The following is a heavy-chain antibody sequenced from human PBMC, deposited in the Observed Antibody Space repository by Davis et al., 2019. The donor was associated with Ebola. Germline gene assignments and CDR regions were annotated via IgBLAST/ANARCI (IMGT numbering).Heavy chain of an antibody. V-gene: IGHV3-23*01. Sequence: PGGSLRLSCAASGFTFSSYAMSWVRQAPGKGLEWVSAISGSGGTTYYADSVKGRFTISRDNSKNTLYLQMNSLRAEDTAVYYCAKSPGAYDFWSGYYGWYFDLWGRGTLVTVSS. J-gene: IGHJ2*01. CDR1: GFTFSSYA. CDR2: ISGSGGTT. CDR3: AKSPGAYDFWSGYYGWYFDL. D-gene: IGHD3-3*01.